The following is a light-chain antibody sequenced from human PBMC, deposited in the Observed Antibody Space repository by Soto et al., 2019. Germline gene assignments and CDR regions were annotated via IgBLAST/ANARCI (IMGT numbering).Light chain of an antibody. CDR2: GAS. CDR1: QSVSSSY. CDR3: QQYGSSLPWT. Sequence: EIVFTQSPGTLSLSPGEGATLSCRASQSVSSSYLAWYQQKPGQAPRLLIYGASSRATDIPDRFSGSGSGTDFTLTISRLEPEDFAVYYCQQYGSSLPWTFGQGTKVDIK. V-gene: IGKV3-20*01. J-gene: IGKJ1*01.